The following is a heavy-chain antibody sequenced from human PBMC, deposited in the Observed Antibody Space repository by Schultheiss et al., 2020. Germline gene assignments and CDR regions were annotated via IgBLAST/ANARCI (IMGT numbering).Heavy chain of an antibody. J-gene: IGHJ4*02. V-gene: IGHV4-4*02. CDR3: VGLMVPGYYVDL. D-gene: IGHD4/OR15-4a*01. Sequence: GSLRLSCAASGFTFSNAWMNWVRQAPGKGLEWIGRVYITGTTNYNPSLKSRVTISLDTSRNQFSLRLNSVTAADTAVYYCVGLMVPGYYVDLWGQGSLVTVSS. CDR2: VYITGTT. CDR1: GFTFSNAW.